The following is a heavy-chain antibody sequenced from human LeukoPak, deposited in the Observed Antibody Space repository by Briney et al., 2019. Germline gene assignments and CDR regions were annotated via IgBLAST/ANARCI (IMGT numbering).Heavy chain of an antibody. J-gene: IGHJ4*02. D-gene: IGHD6-19*01. CDR2: ISGSSSYI. V-gene: IGHV3-21*01. CDR1: GFTFSSYS. CDR3: ARDRDNVAGTRGYFNY. Sequence: GGSLRLSCAASGFTFSSYSMNCVRQAPGKGLEWVSCISGSSSYIYYADSVKGRFTISRHNAKNSLYLQMNNLRAEDTAVYYCARDRDNVAGTRGYFNYWGQGTLVTVSS.